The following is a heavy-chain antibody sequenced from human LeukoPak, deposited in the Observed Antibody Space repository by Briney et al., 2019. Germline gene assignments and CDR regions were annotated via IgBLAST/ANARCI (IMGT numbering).Heavy chain of an antibody. CDR1: GFTFSNFA. D-gene: IGHD6-13*01. J-gene: IGHJ4*02. Sequence: GGSLRLSCAASGFTFSNFAMTWVRQAPGKGLEWVSFIVGSSSTYYADSLKGRFTISRDNAKNSLYLQMNSLRAEDTAVYYCARIGAGSSRDYWGQGTLVTVSS. CDR3: ARIGAGSSRDY. V-gene: IGHV3-21*01. CDR2: IVGSSST.